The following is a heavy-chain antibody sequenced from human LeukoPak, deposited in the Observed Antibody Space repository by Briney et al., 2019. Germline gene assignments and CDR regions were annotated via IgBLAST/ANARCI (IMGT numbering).Heavy chain of an antibody. Sequence: GGSLRLSCAASGFTFSSYWMSWVGQAPGKGLEWVANIKQDGSEKYYVDSVKGRFTISRDNAKNSLYLQMNSLRAEDTAVYYCARDLTYYDFWSGYDNYFDYWGQGTLVTVSS. CDR3: ARDLTYYDFWSGYDNYFDY. CDR2: IKQDGSEK. D-gene: IGHD3-3*01. J-gene: IGHJ4*02. V-gene: IGHV3-7*01. CDR1: GFTFSSYW.